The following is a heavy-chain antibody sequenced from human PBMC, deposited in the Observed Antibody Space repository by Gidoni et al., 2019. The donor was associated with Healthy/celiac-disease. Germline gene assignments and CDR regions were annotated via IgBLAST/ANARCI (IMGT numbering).Heavy chain of an antibody. D-gene: IGHD3-3*01. CDR3: ARATYYDFWSGYYYYYYMDV. CDR2: INHSGST. Sequence: QVQLQQWGAGLLKPSEPLSLTCAVYGGSFSGYYWSWIRQPPGKGLEWIGEINHSGSTNYNPSLKSRVTISVDTSKNQFSLKLSSVTAADTAVYYCARATYYDFWSGYYYYYYMDVWGKGTTVTVSS. J-gene: IGHJ6*03. CDR1: GGSFSGYY. V-gene: IGHV4-34*01.